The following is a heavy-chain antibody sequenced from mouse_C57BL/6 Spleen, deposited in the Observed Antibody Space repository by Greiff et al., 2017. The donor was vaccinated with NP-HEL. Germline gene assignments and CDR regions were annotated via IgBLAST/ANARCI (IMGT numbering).Heavy chain of an antibody. V-gene: IGHV1-53*01. Sequence: QVQLQQSGTELVKPGASVKLSCKASGYTFTSYWMHWVKQRPGQGLEWIGNINPSNGGTNYNEKFKSKATLTVDKSSSTAYMQLSSLTSEDSAVYYCARGGTTVVAPKYFDVWGTGTTVTVSS. CDR1: GYTFTSYW. J-gene: IGHJ1*03. CDR3: ARGGTTVVAPKYFDV. D-gene: IGHD1-1*01. CDR2: INPSNGGT.